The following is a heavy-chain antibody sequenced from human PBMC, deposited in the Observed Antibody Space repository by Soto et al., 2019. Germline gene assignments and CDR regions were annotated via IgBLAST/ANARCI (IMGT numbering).Heavy chain of an antibody. CDR3: ARGGSSGWYYFDY. D-gene: IGHD6-19*01. Sequence: GASVKVSCKASGYTFTGYYMHWVRQAPGQGLEWMGWINPNSGGTNYAQKFQGRVNMTRDTSISTAYMELSRLRSDDTAVYYCARGGSSGWYYFDYWGQGTMVTVSS. J-gene: IGHJ4*02. V-gene: IGHV1-2*02. CDR1: GYTFTGYY. CDR2: INPNSGGT.